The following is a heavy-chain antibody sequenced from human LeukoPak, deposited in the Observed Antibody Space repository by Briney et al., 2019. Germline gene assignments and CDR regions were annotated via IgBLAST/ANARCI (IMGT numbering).Heavy chain of an antibody. J-gene: IGHJ4*02. CDR2: INTDGSTI. CDR1: GFTFSSYW. V-gene: IGHV3-74*01. D-gene: IGHD6-6*01. Sequence: GGSLRLSCAPSGFTFSSYWMHWVRQAPGKGLVWVSRINTDGSTITYADSVKGRFTISGDNAKNTLYLQMSSLSGEDTAVYYCARGLSSSERGPLDYWGQGTLVTVSS. CDR3: ARGLSSSERGPLDY.